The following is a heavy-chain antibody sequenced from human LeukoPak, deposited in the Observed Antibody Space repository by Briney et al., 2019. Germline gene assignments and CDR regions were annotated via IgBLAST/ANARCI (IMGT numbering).Heavy chain of an antibody. Sequence: GGSLRLSCEASGFTFSSYGMHWVRQAPGKGLEWVAVISFDRSNKYYADSVKGRFTISRDNSNNTLYLQMNSLRAEDTAVYYCAKDSYGDYVHYFDYWGQGTLVTVSS. CDR3: AKDSYGDYVHYFDY. CDR2: ISFDRSNK. CDR1: GFTFSSYG. V-gene: IGHV3-30*18. J-gene: IGHJ4*02. D-gene: IGHD4-17*01.